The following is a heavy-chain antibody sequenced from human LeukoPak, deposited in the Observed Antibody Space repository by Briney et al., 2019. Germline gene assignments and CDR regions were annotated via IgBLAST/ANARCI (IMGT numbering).Heavy chain of an antibody. Sequence: GGSLRLSCAASGFTFSSYWMSWVRQAPGKGLEWVSNIKQDGSEKYYVDSVKGRFTISRDSAKNSLYLQMNSLRAEDTAVYYCARGWGARGFDYWGQGTLVTVSS. D-gene: IGHD7-27*01. CDR2: IKQDGSEK. J-gene: IGHJ4*02. V-gene: IGHV3-7*01. CDR3: ARGWGARGFDY. CDR1: GFTFSSYW.